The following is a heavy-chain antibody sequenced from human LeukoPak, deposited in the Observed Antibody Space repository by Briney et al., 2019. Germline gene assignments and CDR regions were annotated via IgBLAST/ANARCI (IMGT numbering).Heavy chain of an antibody. CDR3: ANENYYDSSGYLDN. CDR1: GFTFSSYG. V-gene: IGHV3-30*18. J-gene: IGHJ4*02. D-gene: IGHD3-22*01. Sequence: GGSLRLSRAASGFTFSSYGMHWVRQAPGKGLEWVSVISSDGSNKYYADSVKGRFTISRDNTKNTLYLQMNSLRAEDTAVFYCANENYYDSSGYLDNWGQGTLVTVSS. CDR2: ISSDGSNK.